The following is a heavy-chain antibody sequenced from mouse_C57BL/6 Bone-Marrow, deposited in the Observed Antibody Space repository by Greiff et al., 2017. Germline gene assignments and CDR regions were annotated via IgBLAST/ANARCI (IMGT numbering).Heavy chain of an antibody. CDR3: ARKRGAWFAY. V-gene: IGHV2-2*01. CDR1: GFSLTSYG. J-gene: IGHJ3*01. CDR2: LWSGGST. Sequence: QVQLKESGPGLVQPSQSLSITCTVSGFSLTSYGVHWVRQSPGKGLEWLGVLWSGGSTDYNAAFISRLSISKDNSKSQVFVKMNRLQADATAIYYCARKRGAWFAYWGQGTLVTVSA.